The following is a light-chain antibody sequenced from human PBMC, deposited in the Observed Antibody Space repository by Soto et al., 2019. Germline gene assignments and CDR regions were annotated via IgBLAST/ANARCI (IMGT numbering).Light chain of an antibody. CDR3: QHYGSSPQT. CDR1: QSVGGSS. J-gene: IGKJ1*01. Sequence: ETVLTQSPGTLSLSPGERATVSCRASQSVGGSSLAWYQQRPGQAPRLLIYDTSKRATGIPDRFSGSGSGTDFTLTISRLESEDFAVYFCQHYGSSPQTFGQGTKVDIK. V-gene: IGKV3-20*01. CDR2: DTS.